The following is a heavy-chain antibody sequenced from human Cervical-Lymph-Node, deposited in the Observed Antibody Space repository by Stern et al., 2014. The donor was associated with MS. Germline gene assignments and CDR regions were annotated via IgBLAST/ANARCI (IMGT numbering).Heavy chain of an antibody. Sequence: QVTLRESGHTLVKPTQTLTLTCTFSGFSLTTSKMGVGWLRQPPGKALEFLAVIYGGDDERRSPSLSNRLTISMGPSDNQVVLRMTNMDPLDTATYYCAHTSIDDLAPSSAFHYWGQGILVSVSS. CDR1: GFSLTTSKMG. CDR3: AHTSIDDLAPSSAFHY. D-gene: IGHD3/OR15-3a*01. J-gene: IGHJ4*02. V-gene: IGHV2-5*02. CDR2: IYGGDDE.